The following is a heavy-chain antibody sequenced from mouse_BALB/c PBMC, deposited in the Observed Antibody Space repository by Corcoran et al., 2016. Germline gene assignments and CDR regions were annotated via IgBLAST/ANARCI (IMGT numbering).Heavy chain of an antibody. CDR3: AREPYAMDY. CDR2: INTYTGEP. V-gene: IGHV9-3-1*01. J-gene: IGHJ4*01. Sequence: QIQLVQSGPALKKPGEKVKISCKGSGYTFTNYGMNGVKQAPGKGLKWMSWINTYTGEPTYADDFKGRFAFSLETSASTAYLQINNLKNEDTATYFCAREPYAMDYWGQGTSVTVSS. CDR1: GYTFTNYG. D-gene: IGHD6-1*01.